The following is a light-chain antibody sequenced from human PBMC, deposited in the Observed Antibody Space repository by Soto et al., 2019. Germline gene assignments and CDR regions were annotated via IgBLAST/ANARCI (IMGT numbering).Light chain of an antibody. Sequence: EIVLTQSPGTLSLSPGERATLSCRASQSVSSSYLAWYQQKPGQAPRLLIYGASSRATGIPDRFSGSGSGTDFTLTISRQEPEAFAVYYCQQYGSSPFGQGTKLEIK. CDR1: QSVSSSY. CDR2: GAS. CDR3: QQYGSSP. J-gene: IGKJ2*01. V-gene: IGKV3-20*01.